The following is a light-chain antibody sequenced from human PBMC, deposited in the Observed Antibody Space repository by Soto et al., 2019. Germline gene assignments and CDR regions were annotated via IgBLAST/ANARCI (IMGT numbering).Light chain of an antibody. J-gene: IGKJ5*01. CDR2: VAS. CDR1: QVFCSY. CDR3: QQVNSYPIT. Sequence: DIQLTQSPSFLSASLGDRVTITCRASQVFCSYLACYQQKQGNFPKLLIYVASILKSGFPSSFSGIGFGTQFTFTFSSLQPEDFATYYCQQVNSYPITFGQGTRLEIK. V-gene: IGKV1-9*01.